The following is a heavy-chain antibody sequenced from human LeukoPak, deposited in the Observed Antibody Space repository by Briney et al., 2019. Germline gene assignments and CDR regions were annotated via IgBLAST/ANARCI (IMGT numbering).Heavy chain of an antibody. CDR2: IYYSGST. D-gene: IGHD4-11*01. CDR1: GGSVSSGTYY. V-gene: IGHV4-61*01. Sequence: SETLFLTCTVSGGSVSSGTYYWSWIRQPPGKGLEWIGYIYYSGSTNYNPSLKSRVTISVETSKNQFSLKLNSVTAADTAVYYCARDRVRGNSNPFFDYWGQGTLVTVSS. CDR3: ARDRVRGNSNPFFDY. J-gene: IGHJ4*02.